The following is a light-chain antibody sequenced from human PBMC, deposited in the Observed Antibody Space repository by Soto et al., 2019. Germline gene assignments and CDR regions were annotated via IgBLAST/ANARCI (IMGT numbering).Light chain of an antibody. Sequence: QSVLTQPPSVSGAPGQRVTISCTGSSSNIGAGYDVHWYQQLPGTAPKLLIYGNSNRPSGVPDRLSGSKSGTSASLAFTGLQAEDEADYYCQSYDSSLSNWVFGGGTKLTVL. CDR3: QSYDSSLSNWV. V-gene: IGLV1-40*01. CDR1: SSNIGAGYD. CDR2: GNS. J-gene: IGLJ3*02.